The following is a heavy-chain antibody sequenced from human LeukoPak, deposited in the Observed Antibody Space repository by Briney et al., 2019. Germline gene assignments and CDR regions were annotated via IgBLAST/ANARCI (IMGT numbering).Heavy chain of an antibody. V-gene: IGHV4-59*01. CDR3: ARLAAGDAFDI. Sequence: PSETLSLTCTVSGGSISSYYWSWIRQPPGKGLEWIGYIYYSGSATYNPSLKSRVTISVDTSKNQFSLKLSSVTAADTAVYYCARLAAGDAFDIWGQGTMVTVSS. CDR1: GGSISSYY. D-gene: IGHD6-19*01. CDR2: IYYSGSA. J-gene: IGHJ3*02.